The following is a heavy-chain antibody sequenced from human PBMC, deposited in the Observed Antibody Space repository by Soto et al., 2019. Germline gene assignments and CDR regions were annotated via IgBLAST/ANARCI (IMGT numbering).Heavy chain of an antibody. Sequence: QVQLVQSGAEVKKPGSSVKVSCKSSGGTFSSYTISWVRQVPGQGLEWMGRIIPILGIANYAQKFQGRVTITADKSTSTAYMELSSLRSEDTAVYYCATTSGGYCSSTSCLSFDYWGQGTLVTVSS. D-gene: IGHD2-2*01. V-gene: IGHV1-69*02. J-gene: IGHJ4*02. CDR1: GGTFSSYT. CDR3: ATTSGGYCSSTSCLSFDY. CDR2: IIPILGIA.